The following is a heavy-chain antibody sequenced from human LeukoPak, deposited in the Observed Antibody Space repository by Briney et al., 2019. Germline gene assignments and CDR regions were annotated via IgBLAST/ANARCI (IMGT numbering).Heavy chain of an antibody. V-gene: IGHV3-23*01. CDR1: GFTFSNYF. D-gene: IGHD2/OR15-2a*01. CDR3: AKGPLLWD. CDR2: ISGSGGST. J-gene: IGHJ4*02. Sequence: GGSLRLSCEASGFTFSNYFMTWVRQAPGKGLEWVSSISGSGGSTYYADSVKGRFTISRDNSKNTLYLQMNSLRAEDTAVYYCAKGPLLWDWGQGTLVTVSS.